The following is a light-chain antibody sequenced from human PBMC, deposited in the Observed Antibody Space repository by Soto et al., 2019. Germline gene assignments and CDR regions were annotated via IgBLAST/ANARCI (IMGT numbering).Light chain of an antibody. V-gene: IGKV1-5*01. CDR1: QNVTTW. J-gene: IGKJ1*01. CDR3: QQYDSYRT. CDR2: DVS. Sequence: DIKMTQSPSTLSASVGDRVTITCRASQNVTTWLAWYQHKPGKAPKLLLYDVSNLESGVPSRFSGSGSGTEFTLTSSSLQSDDFATYFCQQYDSYRTFGQGTKVEIK.